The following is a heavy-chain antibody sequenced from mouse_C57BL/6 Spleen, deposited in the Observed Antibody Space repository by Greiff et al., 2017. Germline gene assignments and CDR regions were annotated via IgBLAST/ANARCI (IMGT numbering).Heavy chain of an antibody. D-gene: IGHD1-1*01. CDR1: GYTFTSYW. J-gene: IGHJ1*03. CDR3: ARSITTVVAPYWYFDV. Sequence: QVQLQQPGAELVMPGASVKLSCKASGYTFTSYWMHWVKQRPGQGLEWIGEIDPSDSYTNYNQKFKGKSTLTVDKSSSTAYMQLSSLTSEDSAVYYCARSITTVVAPYWYFDVWGTGTTVTVSS. V-gene: IGHV1-69*01. CDR2: IDPSDSYT.